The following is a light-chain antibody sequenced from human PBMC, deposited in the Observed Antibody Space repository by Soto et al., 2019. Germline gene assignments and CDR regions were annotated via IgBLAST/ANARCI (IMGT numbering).Light chain of an antibody. J-gene: IGKJ5*01. CDR3: HHGSALPIT. CDR1: QNIINNY. Sequence: EIVLTQSPGTLSLSPGERATLSCRASQNIINNYLAWYQQKPGQAPRLLIYGASNRATAIPDRFSGSGSGTEFTLTTTSLEAEDFAVYYCHHGSALPITFGQGTRLDIK. CDR2: GAS. V-gene: IGKV3-20*01.